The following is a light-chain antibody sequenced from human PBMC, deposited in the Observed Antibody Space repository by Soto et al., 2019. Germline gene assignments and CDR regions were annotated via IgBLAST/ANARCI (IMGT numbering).Light chain of an antibody. V-gene: IGKV3D-15*01. CDR2: GAS. CDR3: QQYNNWPPYT. J-gene: IGKJ2*01. Sequence: EIVMTQSPATLSVSPRERATLSCRASQSVSSNLAWYQQKPGQAPRLLIYGASIRATGIPARFSGSGSGTEFTLTISSLQSEDFAVYYCQQYNNWPPYTFGQGTKLEIK. CDR1: QSVSSN.